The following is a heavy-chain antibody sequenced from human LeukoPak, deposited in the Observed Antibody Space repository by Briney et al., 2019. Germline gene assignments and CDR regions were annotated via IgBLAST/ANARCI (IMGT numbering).Heavy chain of an antibody. CDR1: GFTFSSYG. CDR2: ISYDGSNK. CDR3: ARNGAPVVTAITPYYYYMDV. V-gene: IGHV3-30*03. D-gene: IGHD2-21*02. J-gene: IGHJ6*03. Sequence: WGSLRLSCAASGFTFSSYGMHWVRQAPGKGLEWVAVISYDGSNKYYADSVKGRFTISRDNARNSLYLQMNSLRAEDTAVYYCARNGAPVVTAITPYYYYMDVWGKGTTVTVSS.